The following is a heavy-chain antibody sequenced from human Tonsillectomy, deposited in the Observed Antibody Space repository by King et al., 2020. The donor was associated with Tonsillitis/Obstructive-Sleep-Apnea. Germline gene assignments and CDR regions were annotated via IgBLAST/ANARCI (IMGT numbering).Heavy chain of an antibody. V-gene: IGHV4-34*01. J-gene: IGHJ6*02. D-gene: IGHD3-3*01. Sequence: HVQLQQWGAGLLKPSETLSLTCVVYGGSFSGDYWSWIRQPPGKGLEWIGEINHSGSTNYNPSLKSRVTISVDTSKNQFSLKLSSVTAADTAVYYCARGLYYDFWSGPPTSYYYYGMDVWGQGTTVTVSS. CDR2: INHSGST. CDR1: GGSFSGDY. CDR3: ARGLYYDFWSGPPTSYYYYGMDV.